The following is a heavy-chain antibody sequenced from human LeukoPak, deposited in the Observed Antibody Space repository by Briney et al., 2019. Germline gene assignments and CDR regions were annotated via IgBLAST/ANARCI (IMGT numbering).Heavy chain of an antibody. Sequence: SETLSLTCTVSGGSVSSGSYYWSWLRQPPGKGLEWIGYIYCSGSTNYNPSLKSRVTISVDTSKNQFSLKLSSVTAADTAVYYCARDLGWYAYFDYWGQGTLVTVSS. CDR3: ARDLGWYAYFDY. CDR2: IYCSGST. CDR1: GGSVSSGSYY. V-gene: IGHV4-61*01. D-gene: IGHD6-19*01. J-gene: IGHJ4*02.